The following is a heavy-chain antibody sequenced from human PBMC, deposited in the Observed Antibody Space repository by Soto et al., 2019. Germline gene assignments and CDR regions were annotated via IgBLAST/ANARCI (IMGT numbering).Heavy chain of an antibody. CDR3: ARDVGGYCSGGSCYSDNWFDP. V-gene: IGHV1-18*01. Sequence: ASVKVSCKASGYTFTSYGISWVRQAPGQGLEWMGWISAYNGNTNYAQKLQGRVTMTTDTSTSTAYMELRSLRSDDTAVYYCARDVGGYCSGGSCYSDNWFDPWGRGTLVTVSS. CDR2: ISAYNGNT. J-gene: IGHJ5*02. D-gene: IGHD2-15*01. CDR1: GYTFTSYG.